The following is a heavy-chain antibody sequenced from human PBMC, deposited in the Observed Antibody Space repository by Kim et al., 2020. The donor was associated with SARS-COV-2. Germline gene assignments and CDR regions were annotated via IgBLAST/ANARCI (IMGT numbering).Heavy chain of an antibody. CDR3: ARGFQAY. CDR2: SSSYN. V-gene: IGHV3-21*01. J-gene: IGHJ4*02. Sequence: SSSYNDYADSVKGPFTISRDNAKNSLYLKMNSLRAEDTAVYYCARGFQAYWGQGTLVTVSS. D-gene: IGHD3-10*01.